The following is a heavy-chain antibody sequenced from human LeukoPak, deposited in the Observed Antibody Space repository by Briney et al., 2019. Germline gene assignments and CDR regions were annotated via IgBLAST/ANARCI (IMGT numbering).Heavy chain of an antibody. CDR2: IYYTENA. J-gene: IGHJ5*02. D-gene: IGHD6-13*01. Sequence: SETLSLTCTVSGGSISSSSHYWGWIRQTPGKGLEWIGSIYYTENAFYNPSLKSRVAMSVDTSKNQFSLKLSSVTAADTAVYYCAREGRYSSSWSPLGWFDPWGQGTLVTVSS. CDR3: AREGRYSSSWSPLGWFDP. CDR1: GGSISSSSHY. V-gene: IGHV4-39*07.